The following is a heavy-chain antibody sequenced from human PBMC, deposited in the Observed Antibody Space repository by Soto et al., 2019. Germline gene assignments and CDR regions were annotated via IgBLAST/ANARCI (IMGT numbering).Heavy chain of an antibody. CDR1: GYTFTSYG. CDR2: ISAYNGNT. Sequence: QVQLVQSGAEVKKPGASVKVSCKASGYTFTSYGISWVRQAPGQGLEWMGWISAYNGNTNYAQKLQGRVTMTTDTSTSTAYMERWSLRSADTAVYYCARSSSSSLYYYYYGIDVWGQGTTVTVSS. D-gene: IGHD6-6*01. CDR3: ARSSSSSLYYYYYGIDV. J-gene: IGHJ6*02. V-gene: IGHV1-18*01.